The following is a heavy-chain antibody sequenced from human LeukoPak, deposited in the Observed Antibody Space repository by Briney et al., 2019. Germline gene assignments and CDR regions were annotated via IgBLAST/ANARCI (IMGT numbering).Heavy chain of an antibody. J-gene: IGHJ5*02. CDR3: ARVRGESPRWFDP. Sequence: QTGGSLRLSCAASGFTFSSYSMNWVRQAPGKGLVWVSRINSDGSSTSYADSVKGRFTISRDNAKNTLYLQMNSLRVEDTAVYYCARVRGESPRWFDPWGQGTLVTVSS. CDR2: INSDGSST. V-gene: IGHV3-74*01. D-gene: IGHD3-10*01. CDR1: GFTFSSYS.